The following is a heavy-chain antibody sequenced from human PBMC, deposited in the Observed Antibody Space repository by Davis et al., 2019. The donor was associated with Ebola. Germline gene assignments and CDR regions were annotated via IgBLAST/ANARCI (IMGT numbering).Heavy chain of an antibody. CDR2: IYYSGST. CDR1: GGSFSGYY. Sequence: SETLSLTCAVYGGSFSGYYWSWIRQPPGKGLEWIGYIYYSGSTNYNPSLKSRVTISVDTSKNQFSLKLSSVTAADTAVYYCARRTRSAMSTIFHDAFDIWGQGTMVTVSS. CDR3: ARRTRSAMSTIFHDAFDI. D-gene: IGHD5/OR15-5a*01. V-gene: IGHV4-59*08. J-gene: IGHJ3*02.